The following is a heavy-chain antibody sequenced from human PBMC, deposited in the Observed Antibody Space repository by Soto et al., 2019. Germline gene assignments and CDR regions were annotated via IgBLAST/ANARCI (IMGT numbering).Heavy chain of an antibody. CDR3: AREYTRTIDY. D-gene: IGHD1-1*01. CDR1: GYTFSTYR. CDR2: INQDGSEK. J-gene: IGHJ4*02. Sequence: GGSLRLSCAASGYTFSTYRVSWVRQAPGKGLEWVANINQDGSEKHYVDSVRGQFTISRDNAKNSLFLQMNSLRAEDTAVYYCAREYTRTIDYWGQGTLVTVSS. V-gene: IGHV3-7*01.